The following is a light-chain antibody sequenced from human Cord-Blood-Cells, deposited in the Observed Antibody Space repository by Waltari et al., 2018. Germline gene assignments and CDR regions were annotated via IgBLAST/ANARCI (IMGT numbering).Light chain of an antibody. CDR1: SPNIRAGYA. CDR2: GNS. J-gene: IGLJ1*01. V-gene: IGLV1-40*01. Sequence: QSVLTQPPSVSGAPGQRVTISCTGSSPNIRAGYAVHWYQQLPGTAPKLLIYGNSNRPSGVPDLFSGSKSGTSASLAITGLQAEDEADYYCQSYDSSLSGSYVFGTGTKVTVL. CDR3: QSYDSSLSGSYV.